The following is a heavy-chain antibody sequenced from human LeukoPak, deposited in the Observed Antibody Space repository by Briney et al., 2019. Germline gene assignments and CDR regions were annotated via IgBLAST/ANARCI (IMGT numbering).Heavy chain of an antibody. CDR1: GGTFSNYT. Sequence: ASVKVSCKASGGTFSNYTISWVRQAPGQGLEWMGRIIPILGIANYAQKLQGRVTMTTDTSTSTAYMELRSLRSDDTAVYYCARVLATDYDFWSGPYYYYYMDVWGKGTTVTVSS. D-gene: IGHD3-3*01. V-gene: IGHV1-69*02. CDR3: ARVLATDYDFWSGPYYYYYMDV. CDR2: IIPILGIA. J-gene: IGHJ6*03.